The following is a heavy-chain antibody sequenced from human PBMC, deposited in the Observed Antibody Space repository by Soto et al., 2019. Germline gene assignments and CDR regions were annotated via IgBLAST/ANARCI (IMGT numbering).Heavy chain of an antibody. V-gene: IGHV1-69*08. CDR2: IIPILGIT. J-gene: IGHJ5*02. CDR1: GGTFSSYT. Sequence: QVQLVQSGAEVKKPGSSVKVSCKASGGTFSSYTITWVRQAPGQGLEWMGRIIPILGITNYAQKFQGRVTITADKSTSTAYMELSSLRSEDTAVYYCARDLPEGPWGQGTLVTVSS. CDR3: ARDLPEGP.